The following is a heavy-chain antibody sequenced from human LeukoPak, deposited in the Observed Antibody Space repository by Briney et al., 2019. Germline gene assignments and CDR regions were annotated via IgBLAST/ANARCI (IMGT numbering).Heavy chain of an antibody. V-gene: IGHV3-48*03. D-gene: IGHD2-15*01. CDR2: LCNRGHRI. Sequence: GGSLRLSCALSGYILNDYEVSWVRHAPGEGREWIAYLCNRGHRIYYAHSVRGRFTLSRENARNLLSLHISTLRAEHSPVYFFGRGRYCSGGSCYSGNFDLLNYCGRGTLATVSS. CDR3: GRGRYCSGGSCYSGNFDLLNY. CDR1: GYILNDYE. J-gene: IGHJ4*02.